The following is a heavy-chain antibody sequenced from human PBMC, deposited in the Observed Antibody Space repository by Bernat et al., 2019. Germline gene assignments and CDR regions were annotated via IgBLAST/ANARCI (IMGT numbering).Heavy chain of an antibody. CDR1: GYTFTSYA. CDR2: INAGNGNT. D-gene: IGHD4-17*01. V-gene: IGHV1-3*01. CDR3: ARDEVDYGDRFYYYGMDV. J-gene: IGHJ6*02. Sequence: QVQLVQSGAEVKKPGASVKVSCKASGYTFTSYAMHWVRQAPGQRLEWMGWINAGNGNTKYSQKFQGRVTITRDTSASTAYMELSSLRSEDTAVYYCARDEVDYGDRFYYYGMDVWGQGTTVTVSS.